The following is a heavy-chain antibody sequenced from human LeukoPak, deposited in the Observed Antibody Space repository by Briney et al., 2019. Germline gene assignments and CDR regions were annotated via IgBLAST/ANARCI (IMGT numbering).Heavy chain of an antibody. D-gene: IGHD6-13*01. CDR3: ARGRGSSRGKYYYYYMDV. J-gene: IGHJ6*03. V-gene: IGHV4-61*09. Sequence: SETLSLTRGVSGGSINSGPYYWSWIRQPVGKGLEWVGHMYTSGTTYYNPSLKSRIIISGDTSKDQFSLKLSSVTAADTAVYYCARGRGSSRGKYYYYYMDVWGKGTTVTVSS. CDR2: MYTSGTT. CDR1: GGSINSGPYY.